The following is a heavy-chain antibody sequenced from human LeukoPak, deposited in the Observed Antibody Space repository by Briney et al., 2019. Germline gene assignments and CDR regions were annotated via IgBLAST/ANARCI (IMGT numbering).Heavy chain of an antibody. Sequence: PGGSLRLSCTASGFTFRNAGMNWVRQAPGKGLEWVSAISGSRVSTYYADSVKGRFTISRDNSKNTLYLQMNSLRAEDTAVYYCAKDRPFLLLWFGELLDWGQGTLVTVSS. J-gene: IGHJ4*02. D-gene: IGHD3-10*01. CDR3: AKDRPFLLLWFGELLD. CDR2: ISGSRVST. V-gene: IGHV3-23*01. CDR1: GFTFRNAG.